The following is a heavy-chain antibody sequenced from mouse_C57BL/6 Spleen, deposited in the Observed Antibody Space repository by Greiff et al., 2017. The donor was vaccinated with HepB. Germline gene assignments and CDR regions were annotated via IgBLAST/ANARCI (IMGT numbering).Heavy chain of an antibody. J-gene: IGHJ4*01. CDR1: GYAFSSSW. CDR2: IYPGDGDT. CDR3: ARGGYGNYVGAMDY. Sequence: VKLQESGPELVKPGASVKISCKASGYAFSSSWMNWVKQRPGKGLEWIGRIYPGDGDTNYNGKFKGKATLTADKSSSTAYMQLSSLTSEDSAVYFCARGGYGNYVGAMDYWGQGTSVTVSS. V-gene: IGHV1-82*01. D-gene: IGHD2-1*01.